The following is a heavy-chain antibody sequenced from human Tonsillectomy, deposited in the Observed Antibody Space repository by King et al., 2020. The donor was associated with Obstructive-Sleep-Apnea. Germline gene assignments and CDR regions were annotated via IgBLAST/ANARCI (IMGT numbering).Heavy chain of an antibody. V-gene: IGHV4-30-4*01. CDR1: GGSISSGDYY. Sequence: QLQESGPGLVKPSQTLSLTCTVSGGSISSGDYYWSWICQPPGKGLGWIGYIYYSGSTYYNPSLKSRVTISVDTSKNQFSLKLSSVTAADTAVYYCARVEDIVATFDYWGQGTLVTVSS. D-gene: IGHD5-12*01. CDR2: IYYSGST. J-gene: IGHJ4*02. CDR3: ARVEDIVATFDY.